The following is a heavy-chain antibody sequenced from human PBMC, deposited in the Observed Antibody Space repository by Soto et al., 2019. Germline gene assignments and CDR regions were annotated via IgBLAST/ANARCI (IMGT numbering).Heavy chain of an antibody. V-gene: IGHV4-59*01. CDR3: ARCLGGNNPRRAEEQYDFDY. Sequence: QVQLQESGPGLVKPSETLSLTCSVSGAFIRGYYGSWMRQTPGKGVEWLGHSYYSGYTDYNPSLKSRVVISVDASQNQLSLKLRSVTAADTARYYCARCLGGNNPRRAEEQYDFDYWGQGILVAVSS. J-gene: IGHJ4*02. CDR2: SYYSGYT. D-gene: IGHD1-26*01. CDR1: GAFIRGYY.